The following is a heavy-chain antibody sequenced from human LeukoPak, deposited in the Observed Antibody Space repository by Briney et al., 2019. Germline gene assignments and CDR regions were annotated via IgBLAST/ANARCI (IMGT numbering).Heavy chain of an antibody. V-gene: IGHV4-61*02. J-gene: IGHJ5*02. CDR2: IYTSGST. Sequence: SQTLSLTCTVSGGSISSGSYYWSWIRQPAGKGLEWIGRIYTSGSTNYNPSLKSRVTISVDTSKNQFSLKLSSVTAADTAVYYCARDLHQYAVTTTYFDPWGQGTLVTVSS. CDR3: ARDLHQYAVTTTYFDP. D-gene: IGHD4-11*01. CDR1: GGSISSGSYY.